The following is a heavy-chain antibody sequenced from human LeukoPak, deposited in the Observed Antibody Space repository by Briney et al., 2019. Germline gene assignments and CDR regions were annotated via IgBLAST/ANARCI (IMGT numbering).Heavy chain of an antibody. CDR1: GFTFSSYA. V-gene: IGHV3-23*01. Sequence: GGSLRLSSAASGFTFSSYAMSWVRRAPGKELEWVSAISGSGGGTYYADSVKGRFTISRDTSKNTLYLQMNSLRAEDTAVYYCASVGVYWYFDLWGRSTLVTVSS. J-gene: IGHJ2*01. D-gene: IGHD3-10*01. CDR2: ISGSGGGT. CDR3: ASVGVYWYFDL.